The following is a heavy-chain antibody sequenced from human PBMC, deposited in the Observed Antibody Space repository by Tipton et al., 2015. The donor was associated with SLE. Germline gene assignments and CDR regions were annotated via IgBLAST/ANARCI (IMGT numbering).Heavy chain of an antibody. CDR1: GGSISSGDYY. D-gene: IGHD2-15*01. CDR3: ASSVVGADVYYYGMDV. J-gene: IGHJ6*02. V-gene: IGHV4-30-4*01. Sequence: TLSLTCTVSGGSISSGDYYWSWIRQPPGKGLEWIGYIYYSGSTYYNPSLKSRVTISVDTSKNQFSLKLSPVTAADTAVYYCASSVVGADVYYYGMDVWGQGTTVTVSS. CDR2: IYYSGST.